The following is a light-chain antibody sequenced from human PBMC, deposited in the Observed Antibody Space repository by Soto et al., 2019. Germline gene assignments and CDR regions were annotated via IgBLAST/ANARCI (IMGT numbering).Light chain of an antibody. Sequence: DMQMTRATTILSESVGERVTVTWWASQSISSWLAWYQQKPGKAPKLLIYKASTLKSGVPSRFSGSGSGTAFTLTISSLHPDDFATYYCQHYNSYSGAFGQGTKVDIK. CDR3: QHYNSYSGA. V-gene: IGKV1-5*03. CDR2: KAS. J-gene: IGKJ1*01. CDR1: QSISSW.